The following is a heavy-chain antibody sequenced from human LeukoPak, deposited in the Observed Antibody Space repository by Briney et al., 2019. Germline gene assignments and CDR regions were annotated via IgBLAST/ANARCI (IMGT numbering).Heavy chain of an antibody. Sequence: GGSLRLSCAASGFTFSSYAMSWVRQAPGKGLEWVSAISGSGGSTYYADSVKGRFTISRDNAKNSLYLQMNGLRAEDTAVYYCARWEGMATIAYYFDYWGQGTLVTVSA. J-gene: IGHJ4*02. V-gene: IGHV3-23*01. CDR2: ISGSGGST. D-gene: IGHD5-24*01. CDR1: GFTFSSYA. CDR3: ARWEGMATIAYYFDY.